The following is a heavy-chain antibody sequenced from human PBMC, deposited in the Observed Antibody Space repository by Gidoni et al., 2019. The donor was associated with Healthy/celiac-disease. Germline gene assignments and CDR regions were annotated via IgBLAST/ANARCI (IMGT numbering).Heavy chain of an antibody. Sequence: EVHLVESGGGLVQPGGSLRLSCAASGFPFSMYWMTWVRQAPGKGLEWVANIKQDGSEKYYVDSVKGRFTISRDNAKNSLYLQMNSLRVEDTAVYYCARTFTMIVVVTTDFDYWGQGTLVTVSS. V-gene: IGHV3-7*04. CDR3: ARTFTMIVVVTTDFDY. CDR2: IKQDGSEK. J-gene: IGHJ4*02. CDR1: GFPFSMYW. D-gene: IGHD3-22*01.